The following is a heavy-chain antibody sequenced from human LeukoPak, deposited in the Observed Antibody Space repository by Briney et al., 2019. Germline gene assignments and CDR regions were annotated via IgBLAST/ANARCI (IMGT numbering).Heavy chain of an antibody. CDR1: GFTFSSYG. CDR2: ICSGGSYI. CDR3: ARFGLGPVITADYDTDV. D-gene: IGHD3/OR15-3a*01. J-gene: IGHJ6*03. Sequence: PGRSLRLSCAASGFTFSSYGMNWVRQAPGKGLEWVSAICSGGSYIYYADSVKGRFTISRDNSKNSLYLQMNSLRAEDTAVYYRARFGLGPVITADYDTDVWGTGNTVTVSS. V-gene: IGHV3-21*01.